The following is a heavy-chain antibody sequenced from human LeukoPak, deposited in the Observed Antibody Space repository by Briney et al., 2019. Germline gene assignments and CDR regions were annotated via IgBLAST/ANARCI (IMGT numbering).Heavy chain of an antibody. CDR2: IISEGSST. J-gene: IGHJ5*01. CDR1: GFTLSTYW. Sequence: GGSLRLSCAASGFTLSTYWMHWVRQAPGKGLVWVSRIISEGSSTTYADSVKGRFTISRDNAKNILYLQMNSLRAEDTAVYHCARDPAPQGWFDSWGQGTLVTVSS. V-gene: IGHV3-74*01. CDR3: ARDPAPQGWFDS.